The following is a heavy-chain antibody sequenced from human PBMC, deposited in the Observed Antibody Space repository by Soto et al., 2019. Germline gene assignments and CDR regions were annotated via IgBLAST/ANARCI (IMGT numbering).Heavy chain of an antibody. J-gene: IGHJ4*02. CDR2: IYSGGST. CDR3: ARGGREWLLYYFDY. Sequence: GGSLRLSCAASGFTVSSNYMSWVRQAPGKGLEWVSVIYSGGSTYYADSVKGRFTISRHNSKNTLYLQMNSLRAEDTAVYYCARGGREWLLYYFDYWGQGTLVTVSS. D-gene: IGHD3-3*01. V-gene: IGHV3-53*04. CDR1: GFTVSSNY.